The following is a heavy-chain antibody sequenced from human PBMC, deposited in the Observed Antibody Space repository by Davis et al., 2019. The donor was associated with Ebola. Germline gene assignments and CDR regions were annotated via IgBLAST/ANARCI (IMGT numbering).Heavy chain of an antibody. J-gene: IGHJ6*02. CDR1: GGSISSDASY. Sequence: PSETLSLTCSVSGGSISSDASYWSWVRQQSGKGLEWIGYISFSGTTYYNPSLKSRLTISADTSKTQFSLKLTSVTAADTAVYYCARDRSPYYYGLDVWGQGTTVTVSS. V-gene: IGHV4-31*03. CDR3: ARDRSPYYYGLDV. CDR2: ISFSGTT.